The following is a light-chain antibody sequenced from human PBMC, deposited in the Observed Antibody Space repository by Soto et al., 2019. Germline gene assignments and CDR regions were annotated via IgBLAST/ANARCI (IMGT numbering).Light chain of an antibody. V-gene: IGKV3-11*01. CDR2: GAS. CDR1: QSVSNNY. J-gene: IGKJ4*01. Sequence: EIVLTQSPGTLSLSPGERATLSCRASQSVSNNYLAWYQQKPGRAPRLLIYGASNRATGIPARFSGSGSGTDFTLTISSLEPEDFAVYYCQQRSDWPLTFGGGTKVDI. CDR3: QQRSDWPLT.